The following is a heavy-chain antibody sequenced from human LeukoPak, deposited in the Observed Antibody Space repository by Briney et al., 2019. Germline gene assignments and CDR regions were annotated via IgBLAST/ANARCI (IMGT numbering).Heavy chain of an antibody. CDR2: IYSGGST. V-gene: IGHV3-66*01. J-gene: IGHJ6*02. CDR1: GFTVSSNY. D-gene: IGHD2-15*01. CDR3: ASSVVVAAPDYYYYYGMDV. Sequence: GGSLRLSCGASGFTVSSNYMSWVRQAPGKGLEWVSVIYSGGSTYYADSVKGRFTISRDNSKNALYLQMNSLRAEDTAVYHCASSVVVAAPDYYYYYGMDVWGQGTTVTVSS.